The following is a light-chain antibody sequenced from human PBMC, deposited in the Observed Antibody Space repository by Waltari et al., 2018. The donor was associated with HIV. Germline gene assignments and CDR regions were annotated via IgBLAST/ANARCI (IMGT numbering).Light chain of an antibody. CDR1: QSVLHTFDNRNY. Sequence: DIVMTQSSDSLTVSLGERATINCKSSQSVLHTFDNRNYLAWYQQRKGQPPQLLISWASTRESGVPDRFTGSGSGTNFSLTISTLQAEDVAIYYCQQYFSNPRTFGQGTRVEIK. V-gene: IGKV4-1*01. CDR2: WAS. CDR3: QQYFSNPRT. J-gene: IGKJ2*01.